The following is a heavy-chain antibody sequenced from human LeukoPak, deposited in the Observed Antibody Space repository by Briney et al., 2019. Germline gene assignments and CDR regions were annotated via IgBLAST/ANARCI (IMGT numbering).Heavy chain of an antibody. V-gene: IGHV3-33*06. J-gene: IGHJ4*02. D-gene: IGHD3-22*01. Sequence: GESLKISCAASGLTFSSYGMHWVRQAPGKGLEWVAVIWYDGSNKYYADSVKGRFTISRDNSKNTLYLQMNSLRAEDTAVYYCAKGAYYYDSSGYLGLDYWAQGTLVTVSS. CDR2: IWYDGSNK. CDR1: GLTFSSYG. CDR3: AKGAYYYDSSGYLGLDY.